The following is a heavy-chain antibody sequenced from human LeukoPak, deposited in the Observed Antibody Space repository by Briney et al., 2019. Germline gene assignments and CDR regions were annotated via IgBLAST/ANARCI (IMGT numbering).Heavy chain of an antibody. CDR2: MNPNSGNT. CDR1: GGTFSSYA. Sequence: ASVKVSCKASGGTFSSYAISWVRQAPGQGLEWMGWMNPNSGNTGYAQKFQGRVTMTRNTSISTAYMELSSLRSEDTAVYYCARSAPYCSGGSCYRRWFDPWGQGTLVTVSS. CDR3: ARSAPYCSGGSCYRRWFDP. D-gene: IGHD2-15*01. J-gene: IGHJ5*02. V-gene: IGHV1-8*02.